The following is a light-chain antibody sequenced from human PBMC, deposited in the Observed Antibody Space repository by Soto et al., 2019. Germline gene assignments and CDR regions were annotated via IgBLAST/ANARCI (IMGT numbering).Light chain of an antibody. CDR1: SSDVGGYNL. V-gene: IGLV2-14*01. CDR3: SSYKSSSTLPYV. J-gene: IGLJ1*01. CDR2: EVS. Sequence: QSALTQPASVSGSPGQSITISCTGTSSDVGGYNLVSWYQQYPDKATKLMIYEVSNRPSGVFNRFSGAKSANTASLTISGLQAEDEADYYCSSYKSSSTLPYVFGTGTKLTVL.